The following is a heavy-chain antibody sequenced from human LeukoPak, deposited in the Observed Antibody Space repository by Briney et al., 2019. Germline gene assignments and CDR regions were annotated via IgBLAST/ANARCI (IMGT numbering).Heavy chain of an antibody. CDR1: GYNFPKFW. D-gene: IGHD3-10*01. Sequence: GESLKISCQTSGYNFPKFWIGWVRQMPGKGLEWMGIIYPGDSDTRYSPSFQGQVTISADKSISTAYLQWSSLKASDTAMYYCATSMVRGVFYYMDVWGKGTTVTISS. CDR3: ATSMVRGVFYYMDV. J-gene: IGHJ6*03. CDR2: IYPGDSDT. V-gene: IGHV5-51*01.